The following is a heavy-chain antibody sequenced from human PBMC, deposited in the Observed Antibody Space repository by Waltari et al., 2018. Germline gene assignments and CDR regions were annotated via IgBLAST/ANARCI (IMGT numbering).Heavy chain of an antibody. CDR2: IYPGDSDT. D-gene: IGHD3-22*01. Sequence: EVQLVQSGAEVKKPGESLKISCTGSGYSFTSYWIGWVRQMPGKGREWMGIIYPGDSDTRYSPSFQGQVTISADKSISTAYLQWSSLKASDTAMYYCARSNGIGSSGYLDYYYYYMDVWGKGTTVTVSS. V-gene: IGHV5-51*01. J-gene: IGHJ6*03. CDR3: ARSNGIGSSGYLDYYYYYMDV. CDR1: GYSFTSYW.